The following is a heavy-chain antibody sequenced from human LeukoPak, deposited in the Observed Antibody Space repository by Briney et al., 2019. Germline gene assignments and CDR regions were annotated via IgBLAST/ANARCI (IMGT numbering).Heavy chain of an antibody. Sequence: GASVKVSCKASGGTFSSYAISWVRQAPGQGLEWMGGIIPILGTANYAQKFQGRVTITADESTSTAYMELSSLRSEDTAVYYCARDNCGGDCYNYYYYYGMDVWGQGTTVTVSS. V-gene: IGHV1-69*01. J-gene: IGHJ6*02. CDR1: GGTFSSYA. D-gene: IGHD2-21*02. CDR2: IIPILGTA. CDR3: ARDNCGGDCYNYYYYYGMDV.